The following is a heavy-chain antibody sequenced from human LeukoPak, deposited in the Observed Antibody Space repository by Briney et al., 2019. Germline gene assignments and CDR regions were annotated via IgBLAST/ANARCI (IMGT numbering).Heavy chain of an antibody. V-gene: IGHV3-48*04. J-gene: IGHJ4*02. D-gene: IGHD3-10*01. CDR3: ARVRSGGDFDC. Sequence: GGSLRLSCAASGFTFSRYSMNWVRQAPGEGLEWVSYITSSSSTIYYADSVKGRFTISRDNAKNSVYLQMNSLRAEDTAVYYCARVRSGGDFDCWGQGTLVTVSS. CDR2: ITSSSSTI. CDR1: GFTFSRYS.